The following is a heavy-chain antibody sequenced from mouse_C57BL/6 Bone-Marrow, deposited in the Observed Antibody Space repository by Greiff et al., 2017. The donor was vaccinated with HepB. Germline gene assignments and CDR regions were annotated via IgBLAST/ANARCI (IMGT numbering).Heavy chain of an antibody. Sequence: VQRVESGAELVKPGASVKMSCKASGYTFTTYPIEWMKQNHGKSLEWIGNFHPYNDDTKYNEKFKGKATLTVEKSSSTVYLELSRLTSDDSAVYYCARPSYYSNSFAYWGQGTLVTVSA. CDR3: ARPSYYSNSFAY. D-gene: IGHD2-5*01. CDR1: GYTFTTYP. J-gene: IGHJ3*01. V-gene: IGHV1-47*01. CDR2: FHPYNDDT.